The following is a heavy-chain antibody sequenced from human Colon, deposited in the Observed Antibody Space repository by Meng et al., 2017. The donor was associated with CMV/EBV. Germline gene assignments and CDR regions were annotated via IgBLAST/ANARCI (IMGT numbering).Heavy chain of an antibody. CDR1: GFTFSSYA. CDR2: ISYDGSNK. J-gene: IGHJ4*02. Sequence: GESLKISCAASGFTFSSYAMHWVRQAPGKGLEWVAVISYDGSNKYYADSVKGRFTISRDNSKNTLYLQMNSLSAEDTAVYYCAGVLRGYWGQGTLVTVSS. D-gene: IGHD3-16*01. CDR3: AGVLRGY. V-gene: IGHV3-30*04.